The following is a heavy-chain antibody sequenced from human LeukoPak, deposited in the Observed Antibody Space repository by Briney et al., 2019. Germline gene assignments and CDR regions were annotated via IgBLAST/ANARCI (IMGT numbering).Heavy chain of an antibody. CDR1: GFTFNNYA. D-gene: IGHD4-17*01. CDR2: ISGGGETT. Sequence: PGGSLRLSCAASGFTFNNYAMNWVRQPPGKGLEWVSSISGGGETTYYADSANGRFTISRDNSQNTLYLQMNSLRAEDTAVYYCARDYADYVGYFFFDYWGQGTLVTVSS. V-gene: IGHV3-23*01. J-gene: IGHJ4*02. CDR3: ARDYADYVGYFFFDY.